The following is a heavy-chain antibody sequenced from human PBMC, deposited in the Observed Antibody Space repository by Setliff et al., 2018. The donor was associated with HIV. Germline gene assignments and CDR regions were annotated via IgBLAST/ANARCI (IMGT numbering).Heavy chain of an antibody. Sequence: SVKVSCKASGGTLNSHAINWVRQAPGQGLEWMGGIIPIIGTTNYAQRFKGRVTITADESTSTAYMQLSSLRPEDTAVYFCAREGNYYYDINGYNRDAFDIWGQGTMVTVSS. V-gene: IGHV1-69*13. CDR2: IIPIIGTT. CDR1: GGTLNSHA. D-gene: IGHD3-22*01. J-gene: IGHJ3*02. CDR3: AREGNYYYDINGYNRDAFDI.